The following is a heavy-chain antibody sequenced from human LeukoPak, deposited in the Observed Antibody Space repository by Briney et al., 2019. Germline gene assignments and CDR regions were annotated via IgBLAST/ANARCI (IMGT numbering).Heavy chain of an antibody. CDR1: GGTFSSYA. Sequence: GASVKVSCKASGGTFSSYAISWVRQAPGQGLEWMGGIIPIFGTANYAQKFQGRVTITADESTSTAYMELSSLGSEDTAVYYCARRFHYDILTGYPYYFDYWGQGTLVTVSS. CDR2: IIPIFGTA. D-gene: IGHD3-9*01. CDR3: ARRFHYDILTGYPYYFDY. J-gene: IGHJ4*02. V-gene: IGHV1-69*01.